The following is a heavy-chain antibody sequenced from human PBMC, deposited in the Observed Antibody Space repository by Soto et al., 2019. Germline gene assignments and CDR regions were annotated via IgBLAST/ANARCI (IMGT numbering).Heavy chain of an antibody. Sequence: PSETLSLTCTVSGGSISSSTYYWGWIRQSPGKGLEWIGSIYYSGSTYYNPSLKSRVTISVDTSKNQFSLKLSSVTAADTAVYFCARQSEYYYASGRAAPLYGMDVWGQGTTVTVSS. CDR2: IYYSGST. D-gene: IGHD3-10*01. CDR1: GGSISSSTYY. J-gene: IGHJ6*02. CDR3: ARQSEYYYASGRAAPLYGMDV. V-gene: IGHV4-39*01.